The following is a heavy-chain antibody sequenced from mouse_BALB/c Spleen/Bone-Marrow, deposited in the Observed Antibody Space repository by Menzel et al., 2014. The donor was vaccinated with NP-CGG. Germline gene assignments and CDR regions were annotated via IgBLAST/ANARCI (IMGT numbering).Heavy chain of an antibody. CDR2: INPSTGYA. Sequence: QVQLKDSGAELAKPGASVKMSCKASGYTFXDTWIHWIKQRPGQGLEWIGYINPSTGYAEYNQNFKDKATLTVDKSSSTAYMQLSSLTSEDSAVYYCARDYWGQGTTLTVSS. CDR1: GYTFXDTW. J-gene: IGHJ2*01. V-gene: IGHV1-7*01. CDR3: ARDY.